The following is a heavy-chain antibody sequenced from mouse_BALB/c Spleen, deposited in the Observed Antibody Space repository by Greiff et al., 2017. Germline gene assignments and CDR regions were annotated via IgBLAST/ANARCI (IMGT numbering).Heavy chain of an antibody. CDR2: INPSTGYT. V-gene: IGHV1-7*01. D-gene: IGHD2-14*01. J-gene: IGHJ3*01. CDR1: GYTFTSYW. CDR3: ARSDYRYDAWFAY. Sequence: VQLQESGAELAKPGASVKMSCKASGYTFTSYWMHWVKQRPGQGLEWIGYINPSTGYTEYNQKFKDKATLTADKSSSTAYMQLSSLTSEDSAVYYCARSDYRYDAWFAYWGQGTLATVSA.